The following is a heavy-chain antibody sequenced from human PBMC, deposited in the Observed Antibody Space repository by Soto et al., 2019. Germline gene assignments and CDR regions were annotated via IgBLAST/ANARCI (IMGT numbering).Heavy chain of an antibody. CDR3: ARDRRMSMVRGEPHTHYGMDV. D-gene: IGHD3-10*01. Sequence: QVHLVQSGAEVRKPGSSVKVSCKASGGTFDNFAVSWVRQAPGQGLEWMGAIIPMFGSADYAQKFQGRVTINADESTNTAYMDLSSLRSEDTAVYYCARDRRMSMVRGEPHTHYGMDVGGQGTTVTV. J-gene: IGHJ6*02. V-gene: IGHV1-69*01. CDR2: IIPMFGSA. CDR1: GGTFDNFA.